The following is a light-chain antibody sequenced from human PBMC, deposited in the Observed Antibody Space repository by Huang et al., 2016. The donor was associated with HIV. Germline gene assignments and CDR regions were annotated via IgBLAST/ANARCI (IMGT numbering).Light chain of an antibody. CDR2: AAS. V-gene: IGKV3-15*01. Sequence: ETVMTQSPVTLSVSPGDRASLSCRSSQFVSSHLAWYQQKPGQAPRLLIYAASTRATGGPARFSGSGAGTEFTLTISTLQSEDSAVYYCQQYNDFRSTFGPGTRVEIK. J-gene: IGKJ3*01. CDR1: QFVSSH. CDR3: QQYNDFRST.